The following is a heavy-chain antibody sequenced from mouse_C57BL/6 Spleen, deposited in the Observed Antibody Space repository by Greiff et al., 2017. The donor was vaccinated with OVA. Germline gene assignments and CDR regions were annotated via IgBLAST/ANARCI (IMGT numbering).Heavy chain of an antibody. Sequence: VQLKESGPGMVKPSQSLSLTCTVTGYSITSGYDWHWIRHFPGNKLEWMGYISYSGSTNYNPSLKSRISITHDTSKNPFFLKLNSVTTEDTATYYCAREGGYYDYGGVYAMDYWGQGTSVTVSS. J-gene: IGHJ4*01. CDR2: ISYSGST. CDR3: AREGGYYDYGGVYAMDY. D-gene: IGHD2-4*01. CDR1: GYSITSGYD. V-gene: IGHV3-1*01.